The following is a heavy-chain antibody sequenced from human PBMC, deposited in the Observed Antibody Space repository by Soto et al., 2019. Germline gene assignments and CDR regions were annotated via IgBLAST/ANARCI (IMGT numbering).Heavy chain of an antibody. CDR2: IYPGYSDT. J-gene: IGHJ6*04. D-gene: IGHD4-17*01. V-gene: IGHV5-51*01. CDR1: GYSFTGYW. Sequence: GESLKISCMGSGYSFTGYWIGWVRQMAGKGLEWMGIIYPGYSDTRYSPSFQGHVTISSDKSISTAYLQWSSLKASDTAMYYCARQGTSYGLYYYYGMDVWGKGTTVTVSS. CDR3: ARQGTSYGLYYYYGMDV.